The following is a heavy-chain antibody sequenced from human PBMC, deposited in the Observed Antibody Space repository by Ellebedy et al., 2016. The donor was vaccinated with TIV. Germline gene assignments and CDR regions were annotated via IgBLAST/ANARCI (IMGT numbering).Heavy chain of an antibody. Sequence: SETLSLTXTVSGGSISSSSYYWGWIRQPPGKGLEWIGSIYYSGSTYYNPSLKSRVTISVDTSKNQFSLKLSSVTAADTAVYYCARGGVRGDAFDIWGQGTMVTVSS. J-gene: IGHJ3*02. CDR3: ARGGVRGDAFDI. D-gene: IGHD3-10*01. CDR2: IYYSGST. V-gene: IGHV4-39*01. CDR1: GGSISSSSYY.